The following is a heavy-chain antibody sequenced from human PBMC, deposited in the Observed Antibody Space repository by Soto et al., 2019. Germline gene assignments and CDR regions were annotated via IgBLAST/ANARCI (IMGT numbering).Heavy chain of an antibody. J-gene: IGHJ6*02. V-gene: IGHV5-10-1*01. CDR3: ATHYYYGSGSYYTPGYYYGMDV. D-gene: IGHD3-10*01. CDR1: GYSFTSYW. Sequence: PGESLKISCKGSGYSFTSYWISWVCQVPGKGMEWMGRIDPSDSYTNYSPSFQGHVTISADKSISTAYLQWSSLKASDTAMYYCATHYYYGSGSYYTPGYYYGMDVWGQGTTVTVSS. CDR2: IDPSDSYT.